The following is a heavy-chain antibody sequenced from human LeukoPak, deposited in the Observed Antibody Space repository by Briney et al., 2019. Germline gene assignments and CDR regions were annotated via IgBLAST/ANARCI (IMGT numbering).Heavy chain of an antibody. CDR1: GYTLTGYY. CDR2: INPNSGGT. Sequence: ASVKVSCKASGYTLTGYYMHWVRQAPGQGLEWMGWINPNSGGTNYAQKFQGRVTMTRDTSISTAYMELSRLRSDDTAVYYCAREWVQLDAFDIWGQGTMVTVSS. CDR3: AREWVQLDAFDI. D-gene: IGHD5-18*01. V-gene: IGHV1-2*02. J-gene: IGHJ3*02.